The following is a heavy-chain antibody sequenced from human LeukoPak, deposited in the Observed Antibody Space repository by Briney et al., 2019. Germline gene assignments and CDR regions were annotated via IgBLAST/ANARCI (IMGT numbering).Heavy chain of an antibody. V-gene: IGHV4-39*07. Sequence: SETLSLTCTVSGGSISSSSYYWGWIRQPPGKGLEWIGSIYYSGSTYYNPSLKSRVTISVDTSKNQFSLKVSSVTAADTAVYYCASYDLLTGYAYWGQGTLVTVSS. J-gene: IGHJ4*02. CDR1: GGSISSSSYY. CDR2: IYYSGST. D-gene: IGHD3-9*01. CDR3: ASYDLLTGYAY.